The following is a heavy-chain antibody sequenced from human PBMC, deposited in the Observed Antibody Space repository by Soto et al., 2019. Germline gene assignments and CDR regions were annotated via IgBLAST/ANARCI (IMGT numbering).Heavy chain of an antibody. V-gene: IGHV3-23*01. CDR2: ISGSARST. CDR1: GFAFSSYA. Sequence: EVQLLESGGGLVQPGGSLRLSGAASGFAFSSYAMSYVRQAPGKGLEWVSAISGSARSTYYADSVKGRFTISRDNSKNTLYLQMNSLRAEDTAVYYCAKSGPYYFDCWGQGTLVTVSS. D-gene: IGHD1-1*01. J-gene: IGHJ4*02. CDR3: AKSGPYYFDC.